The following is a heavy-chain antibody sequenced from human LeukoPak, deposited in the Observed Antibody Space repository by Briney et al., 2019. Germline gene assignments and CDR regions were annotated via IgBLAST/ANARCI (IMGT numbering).Heavy chain of an antibody. D-gene: IGHD3-9*01. Sequence: GASVKVSCKASGYTFTGYYMHWVRQAPGQGLEWMGWINPNSGGTNYAQKFQGRVTMTRDTSISTAYMELSRLRSDDTAVYYCVREYYDILTGYYQRPYNWFDPWAQGTLVTVSS. J-gene: IGHJ5*02. CDR2: INPNSGGT. CDR3: VREYYDILTGYYQRPYNWFDP. CDR1: GYTFTGYY. V-gene: IGHV1-2*02.